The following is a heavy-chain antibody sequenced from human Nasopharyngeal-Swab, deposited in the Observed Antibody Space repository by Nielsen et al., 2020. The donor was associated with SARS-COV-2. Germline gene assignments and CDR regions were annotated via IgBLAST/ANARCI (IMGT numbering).Heavy chain of an antibody. CDR2: TYFTGTT. CDR1: GVSIRSSNW. Sequence: SETLSLTCAVSGVSIRSSNWWVWVRQPPGQGLEWIGETYFTGTTNYNPSLASRVTISVDKSENQVSLRLTSVTAADTAVYYCAREGYDSGDYWGQGTLVTVSS. V-gene: IGHV4-4*02. J-gene: IGHJ4*02. D-gene: IGHD1-1*01. CDR3: AREGYDSGDY.